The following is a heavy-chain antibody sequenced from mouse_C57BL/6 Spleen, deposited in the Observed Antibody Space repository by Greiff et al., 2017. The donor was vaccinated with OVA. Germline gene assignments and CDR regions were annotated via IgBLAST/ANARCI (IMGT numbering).Heavy chain of an antibody. CDR1: GYTFTSYW. CDR2: IHPNSGST. Sequence: QVHVKQSGAELVKPGASVKLSCKASGYTFTSYWMHWVKQRPGQGLEWIGMIHPNSGSTNYNEKFKSKATLTVDKSSSTAYMQLSSLTSEDSAVYYCAIGSSYFDYWGQGTTLTVSS. D-gene: IGHD1-1*01. V-gene: IGHV1-64*01. J-gene: IGHJ2*01. CDR3: AIGSSYFDY.